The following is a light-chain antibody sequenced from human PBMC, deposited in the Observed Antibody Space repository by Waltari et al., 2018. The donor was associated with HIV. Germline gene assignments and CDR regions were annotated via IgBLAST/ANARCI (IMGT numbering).Light chain of an antibody. CDR3: SSYAGSNNFVV. CDR1: NSDVGGYNY. V-gene: IGLV2-8*01. J-gene: IGLJ2*01. Sequence: QSALTQPPSASGSPGQSVTISCSGTNSDVGGYNYVSWYQQDAGKAPKLVIYEVNKRPSGVPDGCSGSKSGNTASLTVSGLQAEDEADYYCSSYAGSNNFVVFGAGTKLTVL. CDR2: EVN.